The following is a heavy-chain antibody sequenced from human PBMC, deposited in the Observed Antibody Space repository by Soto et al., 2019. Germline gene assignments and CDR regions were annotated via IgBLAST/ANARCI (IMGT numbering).Heavy chain of an antibody. D-gene: IGHD3-10*01. J-gene: IGHJ4*02. Sequence: PSETLSLTCTVSGGSISSSSYYWCWIRQPPGKGLEWIGSIYYSGSTYYNPSLKSRVTISVDTSKNQFSLKLSSVTAADTAVYYCARVSSDGSGRTFDYWGQGTLVTVSS. CDR3: ARVSSDGSGRTFDY. CDR1: GGSISSSSYY. V-gene: IGHV4-39*01. CDR2: IYYSGST.